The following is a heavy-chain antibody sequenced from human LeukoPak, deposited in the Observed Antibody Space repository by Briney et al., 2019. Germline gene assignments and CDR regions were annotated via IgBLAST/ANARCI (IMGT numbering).Heavy chain of an antibody. J-gene: IGHJ4*02. V-gene: IGHV5-51*01. D-gene: IGHD6-19*01. CDR1: GYSLTSYW. Sequence: GESLKISCKGSGYSLTSYWIGWVRQMPGKGLEWMGIIYPGDSDTRYSPSFQGRVTISADKSISTAYLQWSSLKASDTAMYYCARQKDSSGWYIWGQGTLVTVSS. CDR2: IYPGDSDT. CDR3: ARQKDSSGWYI.